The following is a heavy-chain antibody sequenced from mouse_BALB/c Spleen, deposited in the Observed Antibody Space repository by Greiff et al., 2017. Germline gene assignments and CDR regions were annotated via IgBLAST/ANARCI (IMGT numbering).Heavy chain of an antibody. CDR3: ASPRFDY. J-gene: IGHJ2*01. Sequence: EVMLVESGGGLVKPGGSLKLSCAASGFTFSSYAMSWVRQTPEKRLEWVATISSGGSYTYYPDSVKGRFTISRDNAKNTLYLQMSSLRSEDTAMYYCASPRFDYWGQGTTLTVSS. V-gene: IGHV5-9-1*01. CDR1: GFTFSSYA. CDR2: ISSGGSYT.